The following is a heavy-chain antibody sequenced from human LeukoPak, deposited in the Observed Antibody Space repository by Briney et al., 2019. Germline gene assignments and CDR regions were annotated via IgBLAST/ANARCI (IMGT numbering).Heavy chain of an antibody. CDR2: IKQDGSEK. Sequence: GGSLRLSCAASGFTFGSYWMSWVRQAPGKGLEWVANIKQDGSEKYYVDSVKGRFTISRDNAKNSLYLQMNSLRAEDTAVYYCNYGGNSGAFDIWGQGTMVTVSS. J-gene: IGHJ3*02. CDR3: NYGGNSGAFDI. CDR1: GFTFGSYW. V-gene: IGHV3-7*01. D-gene: IGHD4-23*01.